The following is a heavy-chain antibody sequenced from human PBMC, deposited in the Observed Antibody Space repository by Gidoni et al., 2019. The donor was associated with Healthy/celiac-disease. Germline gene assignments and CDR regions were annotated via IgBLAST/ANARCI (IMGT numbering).Heavy chain of an antibody. D-gene: IGHD6-13*01. V-gene: IGHV1-18*01. CDR3: ASGQAAEDV. CDR1: TSYG. CDR2: ISAYNGNT. J-gene: IGHJ6*02. Sequence: QVQLVQSGAEVKKPGAFTSYGISWVRQAPGRGLEWMGWISAYNGNTNYAQNLQGRDTMTTDTTTSTAYMELRSLRSDDTAVYYCASGQAAEDVWGQGTTVTVSS.